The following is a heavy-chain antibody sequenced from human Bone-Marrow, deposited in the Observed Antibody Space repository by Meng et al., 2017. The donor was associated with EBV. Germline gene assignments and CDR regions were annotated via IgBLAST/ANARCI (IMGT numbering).Heavy chain of an antibody. D-gene: IGHD6-19*01. CDR3: ARGQSIAVAVSTNYFDY. V-gene: IGHV4-4*02. CDR1: GGPPSSGNW. Sequence: GSRLLTASGPLSIPCAAPGGPPSSGNWWSWVRQPPGKGLEWIGEIYHSGSTNYNPSLKSRVTISVDKSKNQFSLKLSSVTAADTAVYYCARGQSIAVAVSTNYFDYWGQGTLVTVSS. J-gene: IGHJ4*02. CDR2: IYHSGST.